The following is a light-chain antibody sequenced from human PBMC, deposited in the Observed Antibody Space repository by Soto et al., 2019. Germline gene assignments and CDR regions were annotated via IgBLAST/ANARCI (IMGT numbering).Light chain of an antibody. CDR3: QSYDSSLSGVV. Sequence: QSVLTQPPSVSGAPGQRVTISCTGSSSNIGAGYDVHWYQQLPGTAPKLLIYGNSNRPSGVPERFSGSKSGTSASLAITGLQDEDEADYYCQSYDSSLSGVVFCGGTKLTVL. V-gene: IGLV1-40*01. J-gene: IGLJ2*01. CDR2: GNS. CDR1: SSNIGAGYD.